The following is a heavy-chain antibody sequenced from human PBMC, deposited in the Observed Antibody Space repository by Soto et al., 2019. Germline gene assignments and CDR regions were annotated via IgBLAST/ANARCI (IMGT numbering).Heavy chain of an antibody. V-gene: IGHV3-30*18. D-gene: IGHD6-13*01. CDR3: AKDLWGSYTTIAAAPRGYYYYGMDV. J-gene: IGHJ6*02. Sequence: QVQLVESGGGVVQPGRSLRLSCAASGFTFSSYGMHWVRQAPGKGLEWVAVISYDGSNKYYADSVKGRFTISRDNSKNTLYLQMNSLRAEDTAVYYCAKDLWGSYTTIAAAPRGYYYYGMDVWGQGTTVTVSS. CDR1: GFTFSSYG. CDR2: ISYDGSNK.